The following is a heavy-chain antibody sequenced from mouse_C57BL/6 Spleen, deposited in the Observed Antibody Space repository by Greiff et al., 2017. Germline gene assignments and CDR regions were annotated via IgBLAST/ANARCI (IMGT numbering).Heavy chain of an antibody. J-gene: IGHJ2*01. V-gene: IGHV1-64*01. Sequence: VQLQQPGAELVKPGASVKLSCKASGYTFTSYWMHWVKQRPGQGLEWIGMIHPNSGSTNYNEKFKSKATLTVDKSSSTAYMQLSSLTSEDSAVYYCARGGKYGSSSFDYWGQGTTLTVSS. CDR1: GYTFTSYW. CDR3: ARGGKYGSSSFDY. CDR2: IHPNSGST. D-gene: IGHD1-1*01.